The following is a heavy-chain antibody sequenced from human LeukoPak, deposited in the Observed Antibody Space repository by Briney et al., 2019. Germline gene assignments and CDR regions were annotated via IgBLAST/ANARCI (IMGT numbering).Heavy chain of an antibody. CDR3: AKDYSSSSYLFDY. CDR1: GFTFSSFG. D-gene: IGHD6-6*01. J-gene: IGHJ4*02. CDR2: ISYDGNNK. V-gene: IGHV3-30*18. Sequence: PGGSLRLSCAVSGFTFSSFGMHWVRQSPGKGLEWVALISYDGNNKYYADSVKGRFTISRDNSKNTLYLLLNSLRADDTAVFYCAKDYSSSSYLFDYWGQGTLVTVSS.